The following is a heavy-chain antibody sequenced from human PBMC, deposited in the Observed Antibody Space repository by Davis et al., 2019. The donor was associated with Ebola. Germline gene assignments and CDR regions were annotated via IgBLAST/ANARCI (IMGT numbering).Heavy chain of an antibody. J-gene: IGHJ5*02. CDR1: GYTFTGYY. CDR2: INPNSGGT. D-gene: IGHD3-3*01. Sequence: ASVKVSCKASGYTFTGYYMHWVRQAPGQGLEWMGWINPNSGGTNYAQKFQGRVTMTRDTSISTAYMELSRLRSDDTAVYYCARAITIFGVVIIRKFDPWGQGTLVTVSS. CDR3: ARAITIFGVVIIRKFDP. V-gene: IGHV1-2*02.